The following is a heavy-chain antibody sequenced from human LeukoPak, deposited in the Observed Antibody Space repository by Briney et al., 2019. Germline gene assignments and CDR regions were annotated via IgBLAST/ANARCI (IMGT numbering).Heavy chain of an antibody. Sequence: GASVKVSCKASGGTFSSYTISWVRQAPGQGLEWMGRIIPILGIANYAQKFQGRVTITADKSTSTAYMELSSLRSEDTAVYYCARVPDLNVWGATEDRWYFDYWGQGTLVTVSS. J-gene: IGHJ4*02. CDR2: IIPILGIA. V-gene: IGHV1-69*02. CDR1: GGTFSSYT. D-gene: IGHD1-26*01. CDR3: ARVPDLNVWGATEDRWYFDY.